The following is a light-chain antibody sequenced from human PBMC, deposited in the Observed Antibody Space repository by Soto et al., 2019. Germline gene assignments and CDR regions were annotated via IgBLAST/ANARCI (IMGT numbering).Light chain of an antibody. CDR3: QQYNSYSRT. V-gene: IGKV1-5*03. Sequence: DVQMTQSPSSLSASVGDRVTITCRASQIISSNLNWYQQKPGKAPKLLIYKASSLESGVPSRFSGSGSGTEFTLTISSLQPDDFATYYCQQYNSYSRTFGQGTKVDI. CDR2: KAS. CDR1: QIISSN. J-gene: IGKJ1*01.